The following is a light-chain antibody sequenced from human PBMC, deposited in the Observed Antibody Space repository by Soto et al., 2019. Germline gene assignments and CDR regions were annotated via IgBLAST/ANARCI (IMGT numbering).Light chain of an antibody. CDR1: SSDVGGYNY. CDR3: PQYTSPRNYV. Sequence: QSALTQPASVSGSPGQSITISCTGTSSDVGGYNYVSWYQQHPGKAPKLMIYDVSNRPSGVSNRFSGSKSGNTASLTISGLQAEKGPDYYGPQYTSPRNYVFETGPKVTFL. V-gene: IGLV2-14*01. CDR2: DVS. J-gene: IGLJ1*01.